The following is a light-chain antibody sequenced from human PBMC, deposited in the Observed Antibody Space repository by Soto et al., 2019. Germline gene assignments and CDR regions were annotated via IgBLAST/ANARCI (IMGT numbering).Light chain of an antibody. V-gene: IGLV4-69*01. Sequence: QPVLTQSPSASASVGASVKLTCTLSSGPSSYAIAWHQQQPEKAPRYLMKFNSDGSHNKGGGIPDRFSGSSSGAEHYLTISNLQSEDEADYYCQTWGTGSHVVFGGGTKVTVL. CDR2: FNSDGSH. J-gene: IGLJ2*01. CDR3: QTWGTGSHVV. CDR1: SGPSSYA.